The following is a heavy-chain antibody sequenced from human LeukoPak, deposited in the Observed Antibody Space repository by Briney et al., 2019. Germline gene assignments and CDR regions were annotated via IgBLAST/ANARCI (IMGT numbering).Heavy chain of an antibody. J-gene: IGHJ3*02. V-gene: IGHV1-2*02. D-gene: IGHD6-19*01. CDR1: GYTFTGYY. Sequence: ASVKVSCKASGYTFTGYYMHWVRQAPGQGLEWMGWINPNSGGTNYAQKFQGRVTMTRDTSISTAYMELSRLRSDDTAVYYCARDMKQSRAAFDIWGQGTMVTVSS. CDR3: ARDMKQSRAAFDI. CDR2: INPNSGGT.